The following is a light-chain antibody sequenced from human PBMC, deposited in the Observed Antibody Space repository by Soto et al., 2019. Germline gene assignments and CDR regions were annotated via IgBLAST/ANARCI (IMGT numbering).Light chain of an antibody. CDR2: EVS. V-gene: IGLV2-14*01. CDR1: SSDVGGYNY. J-gene: IGLJ1*01. Sequence: QSVLTQPASVSVSPGQSITISCTGTSSDVGGYNYVSWYQQHAGKAPKLMIYEVSNRPSGVSNRFSGSKSGNTASLTISGLQPGDEADYYCSSYTTSSSYVFGTGTKVTVL. CDR3: SSYTTSSSYV.